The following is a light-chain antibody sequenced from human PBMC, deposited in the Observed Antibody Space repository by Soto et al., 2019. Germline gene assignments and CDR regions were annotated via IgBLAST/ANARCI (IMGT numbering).Light chain of an antibody. CDR1: NIGSKN. J-gene: IGLJ3*02. V-gene: IGLV3-9*01. Sequence: SYELTQPLSVSAALGQTARITCGVNNIGSKNVHWYQQKPGQDPVLVIYRDSNRPSGIPERFSGSNSGNTATRTISRAHAGDEADDYCQVWDSSTARVFGGGTKLTVL. CDR2: RDS. CDR3: QVWDSSTARV.